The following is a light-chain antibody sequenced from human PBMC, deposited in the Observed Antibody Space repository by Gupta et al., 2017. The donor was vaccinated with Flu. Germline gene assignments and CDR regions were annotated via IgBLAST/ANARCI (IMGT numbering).Light chain of an antibody. CDR3: QTWGTGIHWV. V-gene: IGLV4-69*01. CDR2: LNSDGSH. J-gene: IGLJ3*02. Sequence: KLTRTLSSGNSNYAIAWHQQQPEKGPRYLMKLNSDGSHSKGDGIPDRFSGSSSGAERYLTISSRQAEEEADYYCQTWGTGIHWVFGGGTKLTVL. CDR1: SGNSNYA.